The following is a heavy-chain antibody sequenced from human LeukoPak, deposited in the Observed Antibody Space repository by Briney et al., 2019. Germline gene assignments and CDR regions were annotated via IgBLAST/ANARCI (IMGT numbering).Heavy chain of an antibody. Sequence: ASVKVSCKASGYTFTRYGISWVRQAPGQGLQWLGWISASNGNTNYAQKFRDRVTRSTDTSTGTAYLDVRSLTSDDPAVYYCARDHSNWNYAPDFWGQGTLVIVSS. J-gene: IGHJ4*02. CDR2: ISASNGNT. D-gene: IGHD1-7*01. CDR1: GYTFTRYG. V-gene: IGHV1-18*01. CDR3: ARDHSNWNYAPDF.